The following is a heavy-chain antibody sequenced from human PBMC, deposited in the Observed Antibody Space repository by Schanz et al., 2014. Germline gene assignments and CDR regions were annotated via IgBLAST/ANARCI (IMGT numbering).Heavy chain of an antibody. CDR1: GYTFVSYS. J-gene: IGHJ4*02. CDR2: INPSGGGT. Sequence: QVQLVQSGAEMKKPGASVKVSCKASGYTFVSYSMHWVRQAPGQGLEWMGIINPSGGGTSYALRFQDRVTVTRDTSISTAYMELSRLKSDDTAVYYCARAFGGYDPAGALDYWGQGSLVTVSA. CDR3: ARAFGGYDPAGALDY. D-gene: IGHD5-12*01. V-gene: IGHV1-46*01.